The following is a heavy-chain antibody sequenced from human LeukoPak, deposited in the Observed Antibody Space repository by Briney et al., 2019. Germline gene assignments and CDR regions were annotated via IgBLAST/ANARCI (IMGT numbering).Heavy chain of an antibody. CDR3: ARDGGSYPHY. CDR2: ISGSGGST. J-gene: IGHJ4*02. CDR1: GGTFSSYA. V-gene: IGHV3-23*01. D-gene: IGHD1-26*01. Sequence: SCKASGGTFSSYAMSWVRQAPGKGLEWVSAISGSGGSTYYADSVKGRFTISRDNAKNSLYLQMNSLRAEDTAVYYCARDGGSYPHYWGQGTLVTVSS.